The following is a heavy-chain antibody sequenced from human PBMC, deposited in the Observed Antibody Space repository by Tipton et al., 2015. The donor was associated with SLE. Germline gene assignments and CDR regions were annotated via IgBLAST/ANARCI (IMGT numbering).Heavy chain of an antibody. CDR1: GYTFTGYY. CDR3: ARSFIAGAYFDY. D-gene: IGHD1-26*01. CDR2: ISAYNGNT. J-gene: IGHJ4*02. Sequence: QSGAEVKKPGASVKVSCKASGYTFTGYYMHWVRQAPGQGLEWMGWISAYNGNTNYAQKLQGRVTMTTDTSTSTAYMELRSLRSDDTAVYYCARSFIAGAYFDYWGQGTLVTVSS. V-gene: IGHV1-18*04.